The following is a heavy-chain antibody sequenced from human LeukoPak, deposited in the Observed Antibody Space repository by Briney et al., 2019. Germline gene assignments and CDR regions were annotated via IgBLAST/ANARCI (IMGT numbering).Heavy chain of an antibody. CDR3: ARGYCSSTSCSSHYYFDY. D-gene: IGHD2-2*01. V-gene: IGHV4-59*12. CDR2: IYYSGST. J-gene: IGHJ4*02. CDR1: GGSISSYY. Sequence: SETLSLTCTVSGGSISSYYWSWIRQPPGKGLEWIGYIYYSGSTNYNPSLKSRVTMSVDTSKNQFSLRLSSVTAADTAVYYCARGYCSSTSCSSHYYFDYWGQGTLVTVSS.